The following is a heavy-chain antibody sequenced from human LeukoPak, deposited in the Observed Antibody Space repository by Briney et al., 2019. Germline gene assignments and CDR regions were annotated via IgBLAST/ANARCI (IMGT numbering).Heavy chain of an antibody. D-gene: IGHD3-9*01. CDR3: AKDRFENRRYFDY. V-gene: IGHV3-30*18. CDR1: GLSFSTNG. Sequence: GGSLRLSCAASGLSFSTNGMHWVRQAPGKGLEWVAVISYDGSNKYYADSVKGRFTISRDNSKNTLYLQVNSLRAEDTAVYYCAKDRFENRRYFDYWGQGTLVTVSS. J-gene: IGHJ4*02. CDR2: ISYDGSNK.